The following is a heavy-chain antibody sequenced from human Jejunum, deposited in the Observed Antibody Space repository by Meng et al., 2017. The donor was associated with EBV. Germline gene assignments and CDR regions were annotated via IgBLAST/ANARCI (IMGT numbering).Heavy chain of an antibody. CDR1: GGSVNSGNVY. CDR3: AGLRYSGYDRAFDY. Sequence: PPQDSGPGLVKPPETLSLTCTVSGGSVNSGNVYWSWIRQPPGKGLEWIGYIYYSGSTNYIPSLKSRVAISLDTSKNQFSLKLSSVTAADTAVYYCAGLRYSGYDRAFDYWGQGALVTVSS. CDR2: IYYSGST. D-gene: IGHD5-12*01. V-gene: IGHV4-61*01. J-gene: IGHJ4*02.